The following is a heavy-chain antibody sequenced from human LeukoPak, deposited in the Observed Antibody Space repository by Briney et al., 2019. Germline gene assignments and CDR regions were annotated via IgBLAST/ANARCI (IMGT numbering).Heavy chain of an antibody. D-gene: IGHD3-22*01. J-gene: IGHJ4*02. CDR3: ARSDLDSSGYYGVLYFDY. CDR2: IYYSGST. CDR1: GVSISSYY. V-gene: IGHV4-59*01. Sequence: PSETLSLTCTVSGVSISSYYWSWIRKPPGKGLEWIGYIYYSGSTDYNPYLKSRVTISVDTSKNRFSLRLSSVTAADTAVYCCARSDLDSSGYYGVLYFDYWGQGTPVTVSS.